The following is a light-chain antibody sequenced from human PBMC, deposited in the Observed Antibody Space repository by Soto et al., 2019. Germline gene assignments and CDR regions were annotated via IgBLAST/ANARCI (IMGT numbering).Light chain of an antibody. CDR2: SNN. V-gene: IGLV1-47*02. Sequence: QPVLTQPPSASGTPGQRVFISCSGRSSNIGGTNYAYWYQQLPGAAPKLLMHSNNLRPSGVPERISGSKSGTSASLAISGLRSEDEAVYYCASWDDRLGAVIFGGGTKLTVL. CDR3: ASWDDRLGAVI. CDR1: SSNIGGTNY. J-gene: IGLJ2*01.